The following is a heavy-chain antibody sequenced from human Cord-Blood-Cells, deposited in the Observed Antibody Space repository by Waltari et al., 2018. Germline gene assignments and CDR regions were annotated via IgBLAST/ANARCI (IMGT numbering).Heavy chain of an antibody. CDR2: IWYDGSNK. J-gene: IGHJ2*01. V-gene: IGHV3-33*01. CDR1: GFTFSRYG. Sequence: QVQLVESGGGVVQPGRSLRLSCAASGFTFSRYGMHWVRQAPGKGLEWVAVIWYDGSNKYYADSVKGRFTISRDNSKNTLYLQMNSLRAEDTAVYYCARASKSWYFDLWGRGTLVTVSS. CDR3: ARASKSWYFDL.